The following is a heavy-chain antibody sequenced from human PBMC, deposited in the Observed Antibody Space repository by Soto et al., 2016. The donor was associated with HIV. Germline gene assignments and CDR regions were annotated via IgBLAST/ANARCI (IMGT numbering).Heavy chain of an antibody. CDR3: ARRDSYGSWSGYVDS. CDR1: GGSFGGYS. Sequence: QVRLDQWGAGMLQPSETLSLSCSVYGGSFGGYSWTWIRQSPAMGLEWIGEINHSGDTTYNPSLKSRATISQDTSKIQFYLKIHSLIDADTATYYCARRDSYGSWSGYVDSWSQGTLVIVSS. D-gene: IGHD3-3*01. V-gene: IGHV4-34*01. CDR2: INHSGDT. J-gene: IGHJ4*02.